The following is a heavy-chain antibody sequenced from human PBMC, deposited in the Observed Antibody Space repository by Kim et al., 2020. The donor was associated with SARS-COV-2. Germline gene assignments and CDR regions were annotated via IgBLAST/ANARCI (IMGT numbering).Heavy chain of an antibody. J-gene: IGHJ6*02. Sequence: SETLSLTCAVYGGSFSGYYWSWIRQPPGKGLEWIGEINHSGSTNYNPSLKSRVTISVDTSKNQFSLKLSSVTAADTAVYYCARGRYYHRYGMDVWGQGTTVTVSS. CDR1: GGSFSGYY. D-gene: IGHD3-22*01. CDR3: ARGRYYHRYGMDV. CDR2: INHSGST. V-gene: IGHV4-34*01.